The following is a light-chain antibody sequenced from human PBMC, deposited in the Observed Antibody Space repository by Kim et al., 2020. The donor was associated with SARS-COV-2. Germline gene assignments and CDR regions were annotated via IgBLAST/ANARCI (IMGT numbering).Light chain of an antibody. J-gene: IGLJ2*01. CDR2: YDS. V-gene: IGLV3-21*04. CDR1: NIGSKR. Sequence: APGKTARMTCGGNNIGSKRVHWYQQKPGQAPVLVIYYDSDRPSGIPERFSGSNSGNTATLTISRVEAGDEADYYCQVWDSSSDHVVFGGGTQLTVL. CDR3: QVWDSSSDHVV.